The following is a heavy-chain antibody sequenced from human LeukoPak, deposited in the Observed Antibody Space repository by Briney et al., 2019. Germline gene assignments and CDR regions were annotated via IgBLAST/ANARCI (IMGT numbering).Heavy chain of an antibody. V-gene: IGHV1-69*05. CDR3: ARDVGGIAARPPNWFDP. Sequence: PVKVSCKASGGTFSSYAISWVRQAPGQGLEWMGRIIPIFGTANYAQKFQGRVTITTDESTSTAYMELSSLRSEDTAVYYCARDVGGIAARPPNWFDPWGQGTLVTVSS. D-gene: IGHD6-6*01. CDR2: IIPIFGTA. CDR1: GGTFSSYA. J-gene: IGHJ5*02.